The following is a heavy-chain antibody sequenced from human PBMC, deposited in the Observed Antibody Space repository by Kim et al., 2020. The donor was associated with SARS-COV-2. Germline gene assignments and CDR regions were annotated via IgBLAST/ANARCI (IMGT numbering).Heavy chain of an antibody. CDR2: GNGK. Sequence: GNGKYYVDCGKGRFTISRDNARNSLYLQMNSLRAEDTAVYYCARGRACDYWGQGTLVIVSS. V-gene: IGHV3-7*03. J-gene: IGHJ4*02. CDR3: ARGRACDY.